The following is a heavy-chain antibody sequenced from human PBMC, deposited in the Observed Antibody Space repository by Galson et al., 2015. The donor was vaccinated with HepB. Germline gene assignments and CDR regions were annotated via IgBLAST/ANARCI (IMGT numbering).Heavy chain of an antibody. J-gene: IGHJ4*02. V-gene: IGHV3-48*01. CDR3: ARDPSGYDSSGCFDY. CDR2: ISSSSSTI. Sequence: SLRLSCAASGFTFSSYSMNWVRQAPGKGLEWVSYISSSSSTIYYADSVKGRFTISRDNAKNSLYLQMNSLRAEDTAVYYCARDPSGYDSSGCFDYWGQGTLVTVSS. D-gene: IGHD3-22*01. CDR1: GFTFSSYS.